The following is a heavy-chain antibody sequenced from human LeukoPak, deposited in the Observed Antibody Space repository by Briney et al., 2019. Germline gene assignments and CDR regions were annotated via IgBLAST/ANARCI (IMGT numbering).Heavy chain of an antibody. CDR2: IRYDGTNK. CDR1: GFAFSNYG. V-gene: IGHV3-30*02. J-gene: IGHJ6*02. CDR3: ARDRVYSGYENYYYGMDV. D-gene: IGHD5-12*01. Sequence: GGSLRLSCAASGFAFSNYGMHWVRQAPGKGLEWVAFIRYDGTNKYYADSVKGRFTISRDNAKNSLYLQMNSLRAEHTAVYYCARDRVYSGYENYYYGMDVWGQGTTVTVSS.